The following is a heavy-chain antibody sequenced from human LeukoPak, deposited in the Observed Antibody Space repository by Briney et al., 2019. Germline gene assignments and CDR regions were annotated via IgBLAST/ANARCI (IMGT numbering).Heavy chain of an antibody. Sequence: SETLSLTCTVSGGSISSYYWSWIRQPPGKGLEWIGYIYYSGSTNYNPSLKSRVTISVDTSKNQFSLKLSSVTAADTAVYYYARGHRIVGAAELFDPWGQGTLVTVSS. V-gene: IGHV4-59*01. D-gene: IGHD1-26*01. CDR3: ARGHRIVGAAELFDP. CDR2: IYYSGST. J-gene: IGHJ5*02. CDR1: GGSISSYY.